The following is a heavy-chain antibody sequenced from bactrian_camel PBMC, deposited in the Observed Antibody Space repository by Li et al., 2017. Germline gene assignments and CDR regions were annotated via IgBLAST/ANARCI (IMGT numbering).Heavy chain of an antibody. CDR2: IGSDNSP. Sequence: VQLVESGGDSVQTGGSLKLSCAASGFSYSDYTLGWFRQAQGKKREGVAVIGSDNSPIYADSVQGRFTISQDGAKHTLYLEMNDLKPEDTAMYYCAADYRGYCFESLASGRPFTYWGQGTQVTVS. CDR1: GFSYSDYT. J-gene: IGHJ4*01. V-gene: IGHV3S67*01. CDR3: AADYRGYCFESLASGRPFTY. D-gene: IGHD1*01.